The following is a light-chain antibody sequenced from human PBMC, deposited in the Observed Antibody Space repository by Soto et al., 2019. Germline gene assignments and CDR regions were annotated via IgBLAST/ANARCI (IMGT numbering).Light chain of an antibody. CDR3: QQYADLPYT. Sequence: EIVLTQSPGTLSLSPGERATLSCMASQTLTTTYLAWYQQKPGQAPRLLIYGVSRRATGIPDRFSGSGSGTDFTLTIIRLEPEDFAVYSCQQYADLPYTFGQGTTLEI. CDR1: QTLTTTY. J-gene: IGKJ2*01. CDR2: GVS. V-gene: IGKV3-20*01.